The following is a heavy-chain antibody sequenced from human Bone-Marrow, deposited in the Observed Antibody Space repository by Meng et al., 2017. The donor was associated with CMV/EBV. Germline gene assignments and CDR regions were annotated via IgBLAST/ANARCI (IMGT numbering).Heavy chain of an antibody. Sequence: GESLKISCAASGFTFSSYWMSWVRQAPGKGLEWVANIKQDESEKYYVDSVKGRFTISRDNAKNPLYLQMKSLRAEDTAVYYCARVQRGYSSSWTSFDYWGQGPLVTVSS. CDR3: ARVQRGYSSSWTSFDY. J-gene: IGHJ4*02. V-gene: IGHV3-7*01. D-gene: IGHD6-13*01. CDR1: GFTFSSYW. CDR2: IKQDESEK.